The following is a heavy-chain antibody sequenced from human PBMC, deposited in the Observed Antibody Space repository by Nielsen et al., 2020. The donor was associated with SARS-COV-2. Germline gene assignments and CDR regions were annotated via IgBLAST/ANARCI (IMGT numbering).Heavy chain of an antibody. D-gene: IGHD2-2*01. CDR2: ISGHNGDT. J-gene: IGHJ5*02. CDR3: ARYSTGWFSGLYWFDP. CDR1: GYTFTNYG. V-gene: IGHV1-18*04. Sequence: ASVKVSCKASGYTFTNYGIGWVRQAPGQGLEWLGWISGHNGDTYYARKVQDRLTLTADSSTSTAFLELTSLTSDDTAVYYCARYSTGWFSGLYWFDPWGQGTLVTVST.